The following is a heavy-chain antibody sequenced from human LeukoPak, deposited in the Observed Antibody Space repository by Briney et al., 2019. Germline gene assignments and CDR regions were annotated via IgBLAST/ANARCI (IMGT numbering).Heavy chain of an antibody. CDR1: GGSISSSSYY. CDR3: ASLGYCSGGSCYYYYYGMDV. CDR2: IYYSGST. J-gene: IGHJ6*02. V-gene: IGHV4-39*01. D-gene: IGHD2-15*01. Sequence: SETLSLTCTVSGGSISSSSYYWGWIRQPPGKGLEWIGSIYYSGSTYYNPSLKSRVTISVGTSKNQFSLKLSSVTAADTAVYYCASLGYCSGGSCYYYYYGMDVWGQGTTSPSP.